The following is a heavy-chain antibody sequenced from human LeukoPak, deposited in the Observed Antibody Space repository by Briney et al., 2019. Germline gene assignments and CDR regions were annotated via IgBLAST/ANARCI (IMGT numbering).Heavy chain of an antibody. Sequence: PSETLSLTCTVSGGSISSYYGSWIRQPPGKGLEWIGYIYNSGSTNNPSLKSRVTISEDTSKSQFSLKLSSVTAADTAVYYCAGQRRLADFDYWGQGTLVTVSS. CDR2: IYNSGST. D-gene: IGHD3-9*01. V-gene: IGHV4-59*08. CDR1: GGSISSYY. CDR3: AGQRRLADFDY. J-gene: IGHJ4*02.